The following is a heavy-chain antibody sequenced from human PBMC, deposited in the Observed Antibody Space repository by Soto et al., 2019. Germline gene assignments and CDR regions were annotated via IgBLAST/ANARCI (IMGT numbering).Heavy chain of an antibody. Sequence: GASVKVSCKASGYTFTSYYMHWVRQAPGQGLEWMGIINLSGGSTSYAQKFQGRVTMTRDTSTSTVYIELSSLRSEDTAVYYCARDLTGYDYFDYWGQGTLVTVSS. CDR1: GYTFTSYY. V-gene: IGHV1-46*03. J-gene: IGHJ4*02. CDR3: ARDLTGYDYFDY. CDR2: INLSGGST. D-gene: IGHD5-12*01.